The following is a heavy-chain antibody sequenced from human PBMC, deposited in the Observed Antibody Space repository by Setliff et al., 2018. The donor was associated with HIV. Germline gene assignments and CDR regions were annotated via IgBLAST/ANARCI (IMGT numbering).Heavy chain of an antibody. CDR3: AKDRGRIAAAGYFDS. V-gene: IGHV3-7*03. J-gene: IGHJ4*02. CDR2: IKGDGSKT. CDR1: GFTFGSYW. Sequence: GGSLRLSCAASGFTFGSYWMSWVRQAPGQGLEYVAHIKGDGSKTKYADSVKGRFTISRDNAKNSLYLQMESLRPEDTAVYYCAKDRGRIAAAGYFDSWGQGTQVTVSS. D-gene: IGHD6-13*01.